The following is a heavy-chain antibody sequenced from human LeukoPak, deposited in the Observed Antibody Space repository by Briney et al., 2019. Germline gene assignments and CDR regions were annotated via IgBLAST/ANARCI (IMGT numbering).Heavy chain of an antibody. V-gene: IGHV3-33*01. CDR1: GFTFSSYG. CDR2: IWYDGSNK. J-gene: IGHJ4*02. CDR3: ARDKGSYGDYFNY. D-gene: IGHD4-17*01. Sequence: GGSLRLSCAASGFTFSSYGMHWVRQAPGKGLEWVAVIWYDGSNKHYADSVKGRFTISRDNSKNTLYLQMNSLRAEDMAVYYCARDKGSYGDYFNYWGQGTLVTVSS.